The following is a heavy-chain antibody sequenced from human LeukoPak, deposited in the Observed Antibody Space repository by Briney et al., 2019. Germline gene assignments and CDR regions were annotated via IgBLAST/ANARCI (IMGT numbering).Heavy chain of an antibody. Sequence: GGSLRLSCAASGFTFSDYYMSSIGQAPGKGLEWVSYISSSGSTIYYADSVKGRFTISRDNAKNSLYLQMNSLRAEDTAVYYCARDKSEGAFDIWGQGTMVTVSS. V-gene: IGHV3-11*01. CDR1: GFTFSDYY. CDR3: ARDKSEGAFDI. J-gene: IGHJ3*02. CDR2: ISSSGSTI.